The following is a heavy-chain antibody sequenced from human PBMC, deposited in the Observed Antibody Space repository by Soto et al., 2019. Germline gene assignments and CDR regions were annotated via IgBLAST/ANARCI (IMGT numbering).Heavy chain of an antibody. CDR2: INHSGST. CDR1: GGSFSGYY. D-gene: IGHD6-19*01. Sequence: QVQLQQWGAGLLKPSETLSLTCAVYGGSFSGYYWSWIRQPPGKGLEWIGEINHSGSTNYKPSLKSRGTISVDTSKNQFSLKLSSVTAADPAVYYCARVGRKYSRGEGVDYWGQGTLVTVSS. CDR3: ARVGRKYSRGEGVDY. V-gene: IGHV4-34*01. J-gene: IGHJ4*02.